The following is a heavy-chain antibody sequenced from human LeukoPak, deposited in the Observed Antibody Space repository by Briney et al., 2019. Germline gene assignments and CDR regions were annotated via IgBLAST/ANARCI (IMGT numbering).Heavy chain of an antibody. J-gene: IGHJ4*02. CDR3: TIGLGD. D-gene: IGHD3-16*01. V-gene: IGHV3-72*01. CDR2: IRHKGNSYTT. CDR1: EFIFSNYA. Sequence: GGSLRLSCAASEFIFSNYAMSWVRQAPGKGLEWVGRIRHKGNSYTTEYAASVKGRFTLSRDDSKTSLYLQMNSLKTEDTAIYYCTIGLGDWGQGTLVTVSS.